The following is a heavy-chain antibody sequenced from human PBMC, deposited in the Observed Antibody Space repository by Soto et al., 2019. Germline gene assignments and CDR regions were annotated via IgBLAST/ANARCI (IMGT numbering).Heavy chain of an antibody. CDR2: ISSSSSTI. J-gene: IGHJ6*02. CDR1: GFTFSSYS. CDR3: ARDMYCTNGVCSPLNYYGMDV. Sequence: SLRLSCAASGFTFSSYSMNWVRQAPGKGLEWVSYISSSSSTIYYADSVKGRFTISRDNAKNSLYLQMNSLRDEDTAVYYYARDMYCTNGVCSPLNYYGMDVWGQGTTVTVSS. D-gene: IGHD2-8*01. V-gene: IGHV3-48*02.